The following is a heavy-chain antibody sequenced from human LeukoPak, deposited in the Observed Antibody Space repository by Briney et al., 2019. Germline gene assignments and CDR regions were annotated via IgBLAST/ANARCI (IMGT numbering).Heavy chain of an antibody. CDR1: GFTFSNAW. V-gene: IGHV3-15*01. CDR3: TTAGSSNYYYYGMDV. J-gene: IGHJ6*02. D-gene: IGHD6-6*01. CDR2: IKSKTDGGTT. Sequence: GGSLRLSCAASGFTFSNAWMSWVRQAPGKGLEWVGRIKSKTDGGTTDYAAPVKGRFTISRDDSKSTLYLQMNSLKTEDTAVYYCTTAGSSNYYYYGMDVWGQGTTVTVSS.